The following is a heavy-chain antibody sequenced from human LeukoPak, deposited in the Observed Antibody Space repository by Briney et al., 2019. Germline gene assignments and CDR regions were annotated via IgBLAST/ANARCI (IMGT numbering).Heavy chain of an antibody. CDR1: GGTFSSYA. V-gene: IGHV1-69*13. CDR3: AMTRNTLGYCSSTSCYTDYYYYMDV. J-gene: IGHJ6*03. D-gene: IGHD2-2*02. CDR2: IIPIFGTA. Sequence: ASVKVSCKASGGTFSSYAISWVRQAPGQGLEWMGGIIPIFGTANYAQKFQGRVTITADESTSTAYMELSSLRSEDTAVYYCAMTRNTLGYCSSTSCYTDYYYYMDVWGKGTTVTVSS.